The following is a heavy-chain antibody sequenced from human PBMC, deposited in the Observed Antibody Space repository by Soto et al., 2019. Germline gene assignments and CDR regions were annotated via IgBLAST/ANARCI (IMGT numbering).Heavy chain of an antibody. D-gene: IGHD3-22*01. J-gene: IGHJ4*02. Sequence: EVQLLESGGGLIQPGGSLRLSCAASGFSFSSYPMSWVRQAPGKGLEWVSAITGAGISIYYADSVKGRFTISRDNSKKTPYLVINSLRAEDKDTYYCARHSAYYYDPRQFDYGGQGTLVTVSS. CDR2: ITGAGISI. CDR1: GFSFSSYP. V-gene: IGHV3-23*05. CDR3: ARHSAYYYDPRQFDY.